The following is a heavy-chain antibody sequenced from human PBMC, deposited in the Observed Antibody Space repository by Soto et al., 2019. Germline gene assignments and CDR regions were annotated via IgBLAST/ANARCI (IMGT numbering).Heavy chain of an antibody. CDR1: GYSFTSYW. Sequence: GESLKISCKGSGYSFTSYWISWVRQMPGKGLEWMGRIDPSDSYTNYSPSFQGHVTISADKSISTAYLQWSSLKASDTAMYYCARQSSSWGYYYGMDVWGQGTTVTVSS. CDR2: IDPSDSYT. D-gene: IGHD6-6*01. J-gene: IGHJ6*02. V-gene: IGHV5-10-1*01. CDR3: ARQSSSWGYYYGMDV.